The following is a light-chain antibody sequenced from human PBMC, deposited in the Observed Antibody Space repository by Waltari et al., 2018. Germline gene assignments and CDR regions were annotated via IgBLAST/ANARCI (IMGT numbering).Light chain of an antibody. CDR2: SNK. V-gene: IGLV1-44*01. CDR3: ATWDESLKGWV. J-gene: IGLJ3*02. CDR1: VSNLGLST. Sequence: QPVLTQPSSASATPGQRVSISCSVGVSNLGLSTAPWYQQVPGTAPKLLIFSNKQRPSGVPDRFSGSKSGTSASLAISGLQSVDEADYYCATWDESLKGWVFGGGTQLTVL.